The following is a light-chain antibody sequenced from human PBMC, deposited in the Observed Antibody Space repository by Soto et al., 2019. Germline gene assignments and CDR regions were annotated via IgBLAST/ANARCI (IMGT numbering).Light chain of an antibody. Sequence: PSVSGAPGQRVTISCTGSSSNIGAGYDVHWYQQLPGRAPKLLIYGNTNRPSGVPDRFSGSKSGTSASLAITGLQAEDEADYYCLSFDSSLSVVFGGGTKLTVL. CDR1: SSNIGAGYD. V-gene: IGLV1-40*01. CDR3: LSFDSSLSVV. CDR2: GNT. J-gene: IGLJ2*01.